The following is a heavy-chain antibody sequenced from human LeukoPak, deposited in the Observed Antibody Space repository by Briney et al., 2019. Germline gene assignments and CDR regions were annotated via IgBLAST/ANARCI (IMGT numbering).Heavy chain of an antibody. CDR2: ISSSSYI. J-gene: IGHJ4*02. Sequence: GGSLRLSCAASGFTFSSYRMNWVRQAPGRGLEWVSSISSSSYIYYADSVKGRFTISRDNAKNSQYLQMNSLRAEDTAVYYCARDPWTNSDYDGFDYWGQGTLVTVSS. CDR3: ARDPWTNSDYDGFDY. CDR1: GFTFSSYR. V-gene: IGHV3-21*01. D-gene: IGHD5-12*01.